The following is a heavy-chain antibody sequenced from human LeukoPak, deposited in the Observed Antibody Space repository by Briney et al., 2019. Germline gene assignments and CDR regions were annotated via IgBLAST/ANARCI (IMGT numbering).Heavy chain of an antibody. Sequence: PGGSLRLSCTASGFTFVDYIMSWFPEAPGKRLEWIGFISGGTTEYAASVKGRFTISRDDSTSIAYLQMNSLTTEDTAVYYCSRGSGWLSVYWGQGTLVTVSS. V-gene: IGHV3-49*03. D-gene: IGHD6-19*01. CDR2: ISGGTT. J-gene: IGHJ4*02. CDR1: GFTFVDYI. CDR3: SRGSGWLSVY.